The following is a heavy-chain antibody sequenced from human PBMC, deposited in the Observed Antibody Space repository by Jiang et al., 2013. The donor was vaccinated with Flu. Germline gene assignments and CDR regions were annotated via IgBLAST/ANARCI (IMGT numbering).Heavy chain of an antibody. CDR3: ARDTSSWLRYFDWFPHDFDY. CDR1: GYTFTSYG. V-gene: IGHV1-18*01. CDR2: ISAYNGNT. D-gene: IGHD3-9*01. Sequence: GAEVKKPGASVKVSCKASGYTFTSYGISWVRQAPGQGLEWMGWISAYNGNTNYAQKLQGRVTMTTDTSTSTAYMELRSLRSDDTAVYYCARDTSSWLRYFDWFPHDFDYWAQGTLVTVSS. J-gene: IGHJ4*02.